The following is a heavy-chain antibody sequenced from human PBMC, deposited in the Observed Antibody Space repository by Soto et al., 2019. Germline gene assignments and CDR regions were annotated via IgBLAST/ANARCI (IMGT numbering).Heavy chain of an antibody. V-gene: IGHV3-66*01. CDR2: IYSGGST. CDR1: GFTVSSNY. J-gene: IGHJ4*02. D-gene: IGHD4-17*01. Sequence: EVQLVESGGGLVQPGGSLRLSCAASGFTVSSNYMSWVRQAPGKGLEWVSVIYSGGSTYYADSVKGRFTISRDNSKNTLYLQMNSLRAEDTAVYYCARDLFPYGDYFGYFDYWGQGTLVTVSS. CDR3: ARDLFPYGDYFGYFDY.